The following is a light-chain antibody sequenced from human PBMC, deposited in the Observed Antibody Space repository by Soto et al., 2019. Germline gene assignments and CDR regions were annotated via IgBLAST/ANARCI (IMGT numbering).Light chain of an antibody. J-gene: IGKJ4*01. CDR1: QGISNW. V-gene: IGKV1-12*01. Sequence: DIPMTQSPSSVSASVGDRVTITCRASQGISNWLAWYQQQPGKAPKLLIYAASSLQSGVPSRFSGGGSGTHFTLIISSLQAEDFATYYCQQTNTFLPLPFGGGTKVEI. CDR2: AAS. CDR3: QQTNTFLPLP.